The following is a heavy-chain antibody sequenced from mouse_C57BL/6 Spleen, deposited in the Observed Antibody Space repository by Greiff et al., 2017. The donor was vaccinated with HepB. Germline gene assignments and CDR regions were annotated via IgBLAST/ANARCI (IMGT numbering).Heavy chain of an antibody. CDR3: ARSGSYYGNPWFAY. J-gene: IGHJ3*01. Sequence: VKLQQPGAELVKPGASVKMSCKASGYTFTSYWITWVKQRPGQGLEWIGDIYPGSGSTNYNEKFKSKATLTVDTSSSTAYMQLSSLTSEDSAVYYCARSGSYYGNPWFAYWGQGTLVTVSA. CDR2: IYPGSGST. V-gene: IGHV1-55*01. D-gene: IGHD2-1*01. CDR1: GYTFTSYW.